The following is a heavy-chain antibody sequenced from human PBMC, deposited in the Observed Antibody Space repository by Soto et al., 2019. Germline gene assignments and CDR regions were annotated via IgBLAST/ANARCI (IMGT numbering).Heavy chain of an antibody. CDR1: GGTFSSYA. CDR3: ARGRRYFDCIGYWFDP. J-gene: IGHJ5*02. Sequence: QVQLVQFGAEVKKPGSSVKVSCKASGGTFSSYAISWVRQAPGQGLEWMGGIIPIFGTANYAQKFQGRVTITADESTSAAYMELSSLRSEDTAVYYCARGRRYFDCIGYWFDPWGQGTLVTVSS. CDR2: IIPIFGTA. V-gene: IGHV1-69*01. D-gene: IGHD3-9*01.